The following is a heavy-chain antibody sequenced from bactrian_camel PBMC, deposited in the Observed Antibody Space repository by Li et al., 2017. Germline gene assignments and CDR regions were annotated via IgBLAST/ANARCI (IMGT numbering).Heavy chain of an antibody. D-gene: IGHD4*01. V-gene: IGHV3S35*01. CDR1: GFTFNTIP. Sequence: DVQLVESGGGLVQPGGSLRLSCVASGFTFNTIPMTWVRQPPGKGLEWVSSINSGGSSTYYADSVYGRFTGSRDNAKNTVYLQMNSLKSEDTALYYCTMSPGYYSDYAGFAYWGQGTQVTVS. CDR3: TMSPGYYSDYAGFAY. J-gene: IGHJ6*01. CDR2: INSGGSST.